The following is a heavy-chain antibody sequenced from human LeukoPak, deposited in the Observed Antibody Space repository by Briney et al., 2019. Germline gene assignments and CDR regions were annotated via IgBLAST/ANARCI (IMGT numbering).Heavy chain of an antibody. CDR2: IYYSGST. J-gene: IGHJ5*02. CDR3: ARLSSLANIAARGRTWLDP. V-gene: IGHV4-59*01. CDR1: GGSINNSY. D-gene: IGHD6-6*01. Sequence: PSGTLSLTCTVSGGSINNSYWTWIRQPPGKGLEWIGHIYYSGSTNYSPSLKSRVTISVDTSKNQFSLKLSSVTAADTAVYYCARLSSLANIAARGRTWLDPWGQGSLVTVSS.